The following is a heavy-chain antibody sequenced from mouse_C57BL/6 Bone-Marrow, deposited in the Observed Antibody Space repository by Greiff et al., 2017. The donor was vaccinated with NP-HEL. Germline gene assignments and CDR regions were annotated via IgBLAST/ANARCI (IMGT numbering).Heavy chain of an antibody. J-gene: IGHJ3*01. CDR1: GYTFTSYW. Sequence: QVQPKQPGAELVKPGASVKVSCKASGYTFTSYWMHWVKQRPGQGLEWIGRIHPSDSDTNYNQKLKGKATLTVDKSSSTAYMQLSSLTSEDSAVYYCAISITTVVAEAYWGQGTLVTVSA. V-gene: IGHV1-74*01. CDR3: AISITTVVAEAY. CDR2: IHPSDSDT. D-gene: IGHD1-1*01.